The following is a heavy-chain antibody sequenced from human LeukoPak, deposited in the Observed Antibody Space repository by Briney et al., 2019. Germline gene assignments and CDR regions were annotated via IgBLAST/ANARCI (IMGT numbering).Heavy chain of an antibody. D-gene: IGHD6-13*01. Sequence: ASVKVSCKASGYTFTGYHIHWVRQAPGQGLEWKGRINPYSGDTNFAQKLQGRVTMTRDTSITTAYMDLSSLTPDDTAVYFCARDQGSLTRSWYTGYWGQGTQVTVSS. V-gene: IGHV1-2*06. J-gene: IGHJ4*02. CDR3: ARDQGSLTRSWYTGY. CDR2: INPYSGDT. CDR1: GYTFTGYH.